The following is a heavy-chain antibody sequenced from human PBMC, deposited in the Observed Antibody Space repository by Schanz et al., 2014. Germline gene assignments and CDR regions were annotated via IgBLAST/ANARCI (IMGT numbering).Heavy chain of an antibody. CDR2: INPSGGST. Sequence: QVQLVQSGAEVKKPGASVKVSCKASGYTFTSYYMHWVRQAPGQGLEWMGIINPSGGSTSYAQKFQGRVTMTRDTSTSTVYMYLSSLRSEDTAVYYCAREAKWGQWYFDLWGRGSLVTVSS. J-gene: IGHJ2*01. CDR1: GYTFTSYY. D-gene: IGHD1-26*01. CDR3: AREAKWGQWYFDL. V-gene: IGHV1-46*01.